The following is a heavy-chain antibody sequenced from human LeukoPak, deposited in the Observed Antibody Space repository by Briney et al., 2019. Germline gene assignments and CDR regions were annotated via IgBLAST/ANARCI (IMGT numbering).Heavy chain of an antibody. CDR3: ARAGALGLQFDY. J-gene: IGHJ4*02. Sequence: SEALSLTCVVSGDSIRSGGLSWSWIRQPPGKGLEWIGSIYYSGSTYYNPSLKSRVTISVDTSKNQFSLKLSSVTAADTAVYYCARAGALGLQFDYWGQGTLVTVSS. CDR2: IYYSGST. V-gene: IGHV4-39*07. D-gene: IGHD3-10*01. CDR1: GDSIRSGGLS.